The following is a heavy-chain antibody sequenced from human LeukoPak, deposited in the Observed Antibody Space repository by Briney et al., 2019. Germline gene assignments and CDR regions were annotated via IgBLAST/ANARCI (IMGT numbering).Heavy chain of an antibody. J-gene: IGHJ4*02. CDR2: IHRSGNT. CDR3: AREAGGDYCHTSDYSQRDS. Sequence: SETLSLSCTVSGYSISSGYYWAWIRQPPGRRLEWIGTIHRSGNTNYNPSLKSRITISLDMSKNQFSLKVHSVTAADTAVYYCAREAGGDYCHTSDYSQRDSWGQGTLVTVSS. V-gene: IGHV4-38-2*02. CDR1: GYSISSGYY. D-gene: IGHD3-22*01.